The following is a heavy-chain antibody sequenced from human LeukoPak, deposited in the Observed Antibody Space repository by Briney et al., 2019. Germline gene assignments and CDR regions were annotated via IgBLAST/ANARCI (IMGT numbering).Heavy chain of an antibody. CDR1: GFTFSDYY. Sequence: PGGSLRLSCAASGFTFSDYYVSWIRQAPGKGLEWVSYISSSGSTIYYADSVKGRFTISRDNAKNSLYLQMNSLRAEDTAVYYCARADGLDYDYVWGSYRSGGAFDIWGQGTMVTVSS. CDR2: ISSSGSTI. CDR3: ARADGLDYDYVWGSYRSGGAFDI. V-gene: IGHV3-11*01. J-gene: IGHJ3*02. D-gene: IGHD3-16*02.